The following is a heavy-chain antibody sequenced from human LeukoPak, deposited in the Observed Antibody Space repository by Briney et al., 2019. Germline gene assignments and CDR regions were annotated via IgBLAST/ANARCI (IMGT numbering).Heavy chain of an antibody. CDR3: APWVAVAGLGY. D-gene: IGHD6-19*01. Sequence: GGSLRLSCAASGFTFSSYSMNWVRQAPGKGLEWVSYISSSSSTIYYADSVKGRFTISRDNAKNSLYLQMNSPRAEDTAVYYCAPWVAVAGLGYWGQGTLVTVSS. CDR2: ISSSSSTI. CDR1: GFTFSSYS. V-gene: IGHV3-48*01. J-gene: IGHJ4*02.